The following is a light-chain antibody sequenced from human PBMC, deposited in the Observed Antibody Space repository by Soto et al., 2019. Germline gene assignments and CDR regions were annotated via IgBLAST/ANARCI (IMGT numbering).Light chain of an antibody. CDR1: QDISKW. V-gene: IGKV1D-12*01. CDR3: QEAYSFPVT. J-gene: IGKJ5*01. CDR2: TAS. Sequence: DIQITQSPSSVSGSVGDRFTISGRASQDISKWIAWYQQKPGRAPKLLIHTASTIQREVPSRFSVSGSGTDFTLTISSLQPEDFATYYCQEAYSFPVTFGLGTRLEIK.